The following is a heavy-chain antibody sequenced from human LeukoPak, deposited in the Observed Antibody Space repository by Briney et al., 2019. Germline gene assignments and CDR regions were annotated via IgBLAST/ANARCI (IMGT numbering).Heavy chain of an antibody. CDR3: ARVGGIYYYHGMDV. CDR2: IYYSGST. CDR1: GGSISSGGYY. V-gene: IGHV4-31*03. J-gene: IGHJ6*02. Sequence: TASETLSLTCTVSGGSISSGGYYWSWIRQHPGKGLEWIGYIYYSGSTYYNPSLKSRVTISVDTSKNQFSLKLSSVTAADTAVYYCARVGGIYYYHGMDVWGQGTTVTVSS. D-gene: IGHD1-26*01.